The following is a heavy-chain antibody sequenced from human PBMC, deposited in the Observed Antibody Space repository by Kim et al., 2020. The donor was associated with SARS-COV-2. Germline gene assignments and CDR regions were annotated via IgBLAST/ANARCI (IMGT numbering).Heavy chain of an antibody. CDR3: ARLYYDILTGYSPYYYYGMDV. J-gene: IGHJ6*02. V-gene: IGHV1-46*01. CDR2: INPSGGST. Sequence: ASVKVSCKASGYTFTSYYMHWVRQAPGQGLEWMGIINPSGGSTSYAQKFQGRVTMTRDTSTSTVYMELSSLRSGDTAVYYCARLYYDILTGYSPYYYYGMDVWGQGTTVTVSS. D-gene: IGHD3-9*01. CDR1: GYTFTSYY.